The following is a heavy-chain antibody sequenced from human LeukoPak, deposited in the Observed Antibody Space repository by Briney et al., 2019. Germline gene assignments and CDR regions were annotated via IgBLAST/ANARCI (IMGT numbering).Heavy chain of an antibody. J-gene: IGHJ6*03. CDR3: AKDYNYNYYYMDV. CDR2: IWSDGSNK. V-gene: IGHV3-33*06. Sequence: PGGSLRLSCATSGFTFSSYGMHWVRQAPGKGLEWVVVIWSDGSNKYYADSVKGRFTISRDNSKNTLYLQMNSLRAEDKAVYYCAKDYNYNYYYMDVWGKGTTVTVS. D-gene: IGHD1-20*01. CDR1: GFTFSSYG.